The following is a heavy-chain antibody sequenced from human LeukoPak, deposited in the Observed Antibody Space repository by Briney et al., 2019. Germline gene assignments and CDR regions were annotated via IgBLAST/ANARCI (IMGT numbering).Heavy chain of an antibody. CDR3: ARDGRYSSSWYHPSGAFDI. Sequence: ASVKLSCKASGGTFSSYAISWVRQAPGQGLEWMGGIIPIFGTANYAQKFPGRVTITTDESTSTAYMELSSLRSEDTAVYYCARDGRYSSSWYHPSGAFDIWGQGTMVTVSS. CDR1: GGTFSSYA. V-gene: IGHV1-69*05. J-gene: IGHJ3*02. D-gene: IGHD6-13*01. CDR2: IIPIFGTA.